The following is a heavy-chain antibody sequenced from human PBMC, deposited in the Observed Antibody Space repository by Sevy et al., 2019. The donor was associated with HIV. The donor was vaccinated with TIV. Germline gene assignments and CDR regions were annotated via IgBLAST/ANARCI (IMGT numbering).Heavy chain of an antibody. D-gene: IGHD6-19*01. CDR2: SKTKTYGGTT. V-gene: IGHV3-49*04. CDR1: GFTFSDYA. J-gene: IGHJ4*02. CDR3: TRDLYGSGWFYFDY. Sequence: GGSLRLSCTASGFTFSDYAMSWVHQAPGKGLEWVGCSKTKTYGGTTEYAASVKGRFIISRDDSKNIAYLQMNSLKTEDTAVYYCTRDLYGSGWFYFDYWGQGTLVTVSS.